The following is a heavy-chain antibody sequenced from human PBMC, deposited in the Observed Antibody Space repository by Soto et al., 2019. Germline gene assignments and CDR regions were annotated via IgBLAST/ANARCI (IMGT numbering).Heavy chain of an antibody. CDR2: IHSDGITT. CDR3: TLHKFDSSVYVSDY. Sequence: EVQVEESGGGLVQPGGSLRLSCAASGITFSNYWMEWVRQAPGKVLVWVSRIHSDGITTYYGDSVKGRFTISRDNAKSTVSLQKNSLGAEDTATYHCTLHKFDSSVYVSDYWGQGTLVTVSS. V-gene: IGHV3-74*01. J-gene: IGHJ4*02. D-gene: IGHD3-22*01. CDR1: GITFSNYW.